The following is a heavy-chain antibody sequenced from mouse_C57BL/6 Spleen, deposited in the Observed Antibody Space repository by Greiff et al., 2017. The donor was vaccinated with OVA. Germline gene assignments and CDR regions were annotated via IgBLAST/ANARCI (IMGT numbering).Heavy chain of an antibody. CDR2: INPNNGGT. V-gene: IGHV1-18*01. D-gene: IGHD1-1*01. J-gene: IGHJ1*03. CDR3: ARRGLLRYWYFDV. CDR1: GYTFTDYN. Sequence: EVKLQESGPELVKPGASVKIPCKASGYTFTDYNMDWVKQSHGKSLEWIGDINPNNGGTIYNQKFKGKATLTVDKSSSTAYMELRSLTSEDTAVYYCARRGLLRYWYFDVWGTGTTVTVSS.